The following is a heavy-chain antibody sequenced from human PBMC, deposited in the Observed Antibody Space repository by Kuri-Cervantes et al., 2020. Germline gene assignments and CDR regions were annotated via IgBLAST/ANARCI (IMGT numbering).Heavy chain of an antibody. CDR3: ARLYEYYFDY. J-gene: IGHJ4*02. D-gene: IGHD5/OR15-5a*01. CDR1: GFTFSSYA. V-gene: IGHV3-30-3*01. Sequence: GESLKISCAASGFTFSSYAMHWVRQAPGKGLEWVAVISYDGSNKYYADSVKGRFTISRDNAKNSLYLQMNSLRAEDTAVYYCARLYEYYFDYWGQGTLVTVSS. CDR2: ISYDGSNK.